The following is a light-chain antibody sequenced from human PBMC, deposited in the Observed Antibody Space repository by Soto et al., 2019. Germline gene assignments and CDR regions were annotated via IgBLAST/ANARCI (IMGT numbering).Light chain of an antibody. V-gene: IGLV1-44*01. Sequence: QTVVTQPPSASGTPGQRVTISCSGSSSNIGSNSVGWYQQLPGAAPKVLISTTDKRPSGVPDRFSGSKSGTSASLAISGLQSEDEADYSCVAWDDSLNGHVFGTGTKLTVL. CDR1: SSNIGSNS. J-gene: IGLJ1*01. CDR3: VAWDDSLNGHV. CDR2: TTD.